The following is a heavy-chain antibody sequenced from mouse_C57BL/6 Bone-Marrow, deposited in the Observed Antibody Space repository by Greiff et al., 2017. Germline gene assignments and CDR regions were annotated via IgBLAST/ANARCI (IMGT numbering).Heavy chain of an antibody. CDR1: GYAFSSSW. J-gene: IGHJ2*01. CDR2: IYPGDGDT. V-gene: IGHV1-82*01. Sequence: VQGVESGPELVKPGASVKISCKASGYAFSSSWMNWVKQRPGKGLEWIGRIYPGDGDTNYNGKFKGKATLTADKSSSTAYRQLSSLTSEDSAVYFCARGGWLLRHWGQGTTLTVSS. D-gene: IGHD2-3*01. CDR3: ARGGWLLRH.